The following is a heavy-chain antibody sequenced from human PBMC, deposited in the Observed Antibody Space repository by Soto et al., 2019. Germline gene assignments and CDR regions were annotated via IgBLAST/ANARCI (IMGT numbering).Heavy chain of an antibody. J-gene: IGHJ6*02. Sequence: PSQTLSLTCAISGDSVSSNSAAWNWIRQSPSRGLEWLGRTYYRSKWYNDYAVSVKSRITINPDTSKNQFSLQLNSVTPEDTAVYYCARGRYDFWRGPYPGYYYGMDVWGQGTTVTV. CDR2: TYYRSKWYN. CDR1: GDSVSSNSAA. V-gene: IGHV6-1*01. CDR3: ARGRYDFWRGPYPGYYYGMDV. D-gene: IGHD3-3*01.